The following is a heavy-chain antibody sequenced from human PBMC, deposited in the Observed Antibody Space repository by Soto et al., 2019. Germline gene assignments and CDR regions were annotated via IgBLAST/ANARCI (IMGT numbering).Heavy chain of an antibody. CDR1: GFYFSSYE. Sequence: EVQLVESGGGLGQPGGSLRLSCAASGFYFSSYEMNWVRQAPGKGLEWISHISGSGKSIYYADSVKGRFTISRDNAKNSLYLQMDSLRVYDTAVSYCAGGGDYWGQGALVTVSS. V-gene: IGHV3-48*03. CDR2: ISGSGKSI. D-gene: IGHD3-16*01. CDR3: AGGGDY. J-gene: IGHJ4*02.